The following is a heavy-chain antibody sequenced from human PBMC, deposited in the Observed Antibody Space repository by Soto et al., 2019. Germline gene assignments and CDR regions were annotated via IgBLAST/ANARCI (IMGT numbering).Heavy chain of an antibody. CDR3: ARARNWGIFWFDP. D-gene: IGHD7-27*01. Sequence: SSETLSLTCTVSGGSISSYYWGWIRQPPGKGLEWIGYIYYSGSTNYNPSLKSRVTISVDTSKNQFSLKLSSVTAADTAVYYCARARNWGIFWFDPWGQGTLVTVSS. V-gene: IGHV4-59*01. CDR2: IYYSGST. CDR1: GGSISSYY. J-gene: IGHJ5*02.